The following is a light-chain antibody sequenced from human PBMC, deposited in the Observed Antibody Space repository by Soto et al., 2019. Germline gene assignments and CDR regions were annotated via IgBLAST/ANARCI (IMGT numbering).Light chain of an antibody. J-gene: IGKJ2*03. V-gene: IGKV2-28*01. CDR3: MQALQTC. CDR1: QSLLHSNGYNY. CDR2: LGS. Sequence: DIVMTQSPLSLPVTPGEPASISCRSSQSLLHSNGYNYLDWYLQKQGQSPQLLIYLGSNRASGVPDRFSGSGSGTDFTLKISRVEAEDVGVYYCMQALQTCFGQGNKLEIK.